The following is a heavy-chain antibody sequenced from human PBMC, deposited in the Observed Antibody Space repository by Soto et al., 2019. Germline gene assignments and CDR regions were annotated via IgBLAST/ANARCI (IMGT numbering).Heavy chain of an antibody. CDR2: IIPIFGTA. Sequence: SVKVSCKASGGTFSSYAISWVRQAPGQGLEWMGGIIPIFGTANYAQKFQGRVTITADKSTSTAYMELSSLRSEDTAVYYCARDVRGLGSYYNRFDYWGQGTLVTVSS. CDR1: GGTFSSYA. J-gene: IGHJ4*02. D-gene: IGHD3-10*01. CDR3: ARDVRGLGSYYNRFDY. V-gene: IGHV1-69*06.